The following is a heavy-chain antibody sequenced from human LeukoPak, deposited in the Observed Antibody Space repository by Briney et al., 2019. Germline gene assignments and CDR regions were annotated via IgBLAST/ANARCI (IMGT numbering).Heavy chain of an antibody. CDR3: AKQGDNSGLDY. J-gene: IGHJ4*02. D-gene: IGHD5-24*01. CDR2: ISNDGGNK. Sequence: GGSLRLSCAASGFTFSRYGIHWVRQAPGKGLEWVAVISNDGGNKYYADSVKGRFTISRDNSKNTLYLQMNSPRAEDTAVYYCAKQGDNSGLDYWGQGTLVTVSS. CDR1: GFTFSRYG. V-gene: IGHV3-30*18.